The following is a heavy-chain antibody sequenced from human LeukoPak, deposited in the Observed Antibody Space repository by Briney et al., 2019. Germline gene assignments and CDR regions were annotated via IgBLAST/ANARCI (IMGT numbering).Heavy chain of an antibody. J-gene: IGHJ5*02. Sequence: ASVKVSCKASGYTFTSYYIHWVRQAPGQGLEWMGIINPTGGSTNYAQKFQGRVTMTSDTSTSTVYMELSSLRSEDTAVYYCAKSGYSSSYSIHLTSWFDPWGQGTLVTVSS. V-gene: IGHV1-46*01. CDR3: AKSGYSSSYSIHLTSWFDP. CDR2: INPTGGST. D-gene: IGHD6-13*01. CDR1: GYTFTSYY.